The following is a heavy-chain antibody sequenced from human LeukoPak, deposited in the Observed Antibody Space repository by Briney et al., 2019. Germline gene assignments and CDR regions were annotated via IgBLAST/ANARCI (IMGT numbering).Heavy chain of an antibody. CDR3: ARDDFWSGYYVY. CDR2: INPNSGGT. D-gene: IGHD3-3*01. J-gene: IGHJ4*02. Sequence: ASVKVSCKASGYTFTSYGISWVRQAPGQGLEWMGWINPNSGGTNYAQKFQGRVTMTRDTSTSTVYMELSSLRSEDTAVYYCARDDFWSGYYVYWGQGTLVTVSS. CDR1: GYTFTSYG. V-gene: IGHV1-2*02.